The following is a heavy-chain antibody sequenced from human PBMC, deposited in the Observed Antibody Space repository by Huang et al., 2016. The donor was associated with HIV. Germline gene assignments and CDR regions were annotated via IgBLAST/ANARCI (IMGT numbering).Heavy chain of an antibody. CDR2: INPNSGGT. D-gene: IGHD3-22*01. CDR3: AREAEYHDSSSYTDYFQH. Sequence: QVQLVQSGAEVKKPGASVKVSCKASGYTFTGYYVHWVRQAPGQGLEWMVGINPNSGGTNYGTNVQGRVTMTRDTSISTAYMELSSLTSDDTAVYYCAREAEYHDSSSYTDYFQHWGQGTLVTVSS. J-gene: IGHJ1*01. V-gene: IGHV1-2*02. CDR1: GYTFTGYY.